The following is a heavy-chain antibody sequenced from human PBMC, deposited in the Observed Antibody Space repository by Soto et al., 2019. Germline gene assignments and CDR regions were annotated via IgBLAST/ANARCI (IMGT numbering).Heavy chain of an antibody. CDR3: ARAPSPSSGWYRGYFQH. Sequence: QVQLVQSGAEVKKPGASVKVSCKASGYTLPSYGITWVRQAPGQGLEGMGWISAYNGNTNNAQKLQGRVTMTTDTSTSTAYMELRSLRSDDTAVYYCARAPSPSSGWYRGYFQHWGQGTLVTVSS. V-gene: IGHV1-18*04. CDR1: GYTLPSYG. J-gene: IGHJ1*01. CDR2: ISAYNGNT. D-gene: IGHD6-19*01.